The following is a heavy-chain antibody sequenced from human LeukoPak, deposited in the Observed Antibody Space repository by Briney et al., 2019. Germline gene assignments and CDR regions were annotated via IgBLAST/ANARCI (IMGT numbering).Heavy chain of an antibody. V-gene: IGHV4-59*01. CDR1: GGSISSYY. Sequence: SETLSLTCTVSGGSISSYYWSWIRQPPGKGLEWIGYIYYSGSTNYNPSLKNRVTISVDTSKNQFSLKLSSVTAADTAVYYCARSCGFSWYDAFDIWGQGTMVTVSS. D-gene: IGHD6-13*01. CDR2: IYYSGST. CDR3: ARSCGFSWYDAFDI. J-gene: IGHJ3*02.